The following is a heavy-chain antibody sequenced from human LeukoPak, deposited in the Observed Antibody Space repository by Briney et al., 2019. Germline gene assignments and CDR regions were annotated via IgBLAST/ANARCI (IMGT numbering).Heavy chain of an antibody. CDR3: ARVLYGDYGLDY. D-gene: IGHD4-17*01. CDR1: GVSISSYY. CDR2: IYTSGSA. J-gene: IGHJ4*02. Sequence: SETLSLTCTGSGVSISSYYWSWIRQPAGKGLEWIWRIYTSGSANYNPSLESRVTMSVDTTKNQFSLKLSSVTAADTAVYYCARVLYGDYGLDYWGQGPLVTVPS. V-gene: IGHV4-4*07.